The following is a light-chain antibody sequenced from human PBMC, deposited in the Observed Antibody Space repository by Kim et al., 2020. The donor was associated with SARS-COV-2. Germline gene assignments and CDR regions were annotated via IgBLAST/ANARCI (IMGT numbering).Light chain of an antibody. V-gene: IGKV1-6*01. Sequence: SASLGDRVTIPCRASQDIRNDLGWYQQKPGKAPELLIYAASSLQSGVPSRFAGSGSGTDFTLTISSLQPEDFATYYCLQDYNYPYTFGQGTKLEI. CDR3: LQDYNYPYT. J-gene: IGKJ2*01. CDR2: AAS. CDR1: QDIRND.